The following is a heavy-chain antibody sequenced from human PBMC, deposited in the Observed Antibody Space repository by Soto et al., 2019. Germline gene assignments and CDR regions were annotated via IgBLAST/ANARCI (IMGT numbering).Heavy chain of an antibody. CDR1: GFDFSNAW. J-gene: IGHJ4*02. D-gene: IGHD1-26*01. CDR2: IKSKIDSETT. V-gene: IGHV3-15*07. Sequence: GGSLRLSCAASGFDFSNAWMHWVRQAPGKGLEWVGRIKSKIDSETTDYAAPVKGRFTISRDDSKTTHYLQMNGLKTEDTATYYCTTGGSGTDYWGQGTLVTVSS. CDR3: TTGGSGTDY.